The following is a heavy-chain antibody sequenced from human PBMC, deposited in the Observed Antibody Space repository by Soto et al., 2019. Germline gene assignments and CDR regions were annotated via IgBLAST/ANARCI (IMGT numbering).Heavy chain of an antibody. CDR2: IYYSGST. CDR1: GGSISSSNYY. V-gene: IGHV4-39*07. J-gene: IGHJ4*02. Sequence: SETLSLTCTVSGGSISSSNYYWGWIRQPPGKGLEWIGTIYYSGSTYYNPSLKSRVTISLERSKDQFSLNLSSVTAADTAVYYCARGGDYFDYWGQGTLVTVSS. CDR3: ARGGDYFDY.